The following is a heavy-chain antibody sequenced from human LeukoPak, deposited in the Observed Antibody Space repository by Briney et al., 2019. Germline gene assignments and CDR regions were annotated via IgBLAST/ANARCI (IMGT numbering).Heavy chain of an antibody. CDR2: IYYSGST. J-gene: IGHJ4*02. CDR1: GGSISSYH. D-gene: IGHD6-19*01. V-gene: IGHV4-59*01. CDR3: ARSQSSGWYSSDF. Sequence: SETLSLTCTVPGGSISSYHWSWIRQPPGKGLEWIGYIYYSGSTNYNPSLKSRVTISVDTSKNQFSLKLSSVTAADTAVYYCARSQSSGWYSSDFWGQGTLVTVSS.